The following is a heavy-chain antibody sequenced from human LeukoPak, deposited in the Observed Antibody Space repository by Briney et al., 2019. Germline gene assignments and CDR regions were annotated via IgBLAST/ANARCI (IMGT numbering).Heavy chain of an antibody. J-gene: IGHJ4*02. Sequence: KPGGSLRLSCAASGFTFSDYYMSWIRQAPGKGLEWVSYVSSSGSTIYYADSVKGRFTISRDNAKNSLYLQMNSLRAEDTAVYYCYYDSSGYQGSDYWGQGTLVTVSS. V-gene: IGHV3-11*01. CDR3: YYDSSGYQGSDY. D-gene: IGHD3-22*01. CDR1: GFTFSDYY. CDR2: VSSSGSTI.